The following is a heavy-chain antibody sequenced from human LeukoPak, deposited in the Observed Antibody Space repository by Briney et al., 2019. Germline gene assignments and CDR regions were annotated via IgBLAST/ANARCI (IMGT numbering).Heavy chain of an antibody. CDR1: GFTFSSYW. V-gene: IGHV3-7*01. CDR2: IKQDGSEK. CDR3: ARDSSSWSILGYYYYYMDV. D-gene: IGHD6-13*01. J-gene: IGHJ6*03. Sequence: GGSLRLSCAASGFTFSSYWMSWVRQAPGKGLEWVANIKQDGSEKYYVDSVKGRFTISRDNAKNSLYLQMNSLRAEDTAVYYCARDSSSWSILGYYYYYMDVWGKGTTVTISS.